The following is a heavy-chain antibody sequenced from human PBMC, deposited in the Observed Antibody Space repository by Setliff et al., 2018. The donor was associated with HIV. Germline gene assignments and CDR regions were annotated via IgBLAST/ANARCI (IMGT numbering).Heavy chain of an antibody. CDR3: ARTWGAGVTGYWFEP. J-gene: IGHJ5*02. V-gene: IGHV1-8*01. CDR2: MNPNSGNT. D-gene: IGHD3-9*01. CDR1: GYTFTKFD. Sequence: GASVKVSCKASGYTFTKFDINWVRQATGQGLEWVGWMNPNSGNTGFAQKFQGRVTMTRNTSISTAYMELRSLRSEDTAVYFCARTWGAGVTGYWFEPWGQGTRVTVSS.